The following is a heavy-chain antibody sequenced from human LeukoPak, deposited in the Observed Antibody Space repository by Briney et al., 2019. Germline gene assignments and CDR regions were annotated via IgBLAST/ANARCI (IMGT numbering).Heavy chain of an antibody. D-gene: IGHD5-24*01. CDR1: GGSISSSNW. J-gene: IGHJ4*02. V-gene: IGHV4-4*02. CDR3: ARRVVEMATKPEYYFDY. Sequence: PSGTLSLTCAVSGGSISSSNWWSWIRQPPGKGLEWIGEIYHSGSTNYNPSLKSRVTISVDKSKTQFSLKLSSVTAADTAVYYCARRVVEMATKPEYYFDYWGQGTLVTVSS. CDR2: IYHSGST.